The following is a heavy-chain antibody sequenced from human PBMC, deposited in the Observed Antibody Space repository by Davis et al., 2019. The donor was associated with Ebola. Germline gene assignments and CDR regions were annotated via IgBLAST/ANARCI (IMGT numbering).Heavy chain of an antibody. J-gene: IGHJ4*02. CDR2: IDTAGDP. D-gene: IGHD5-18*01. CDR3: GRGGVGYSFDY. Sequence: PGGSLRLSCAASGFTFSSYDMHWVRQVTGKGLEWVSGIDTAGDPYYPGSVKGRFTISRENAKNSFYVQMNNLRAGDTAVYYCGRGGVGYSFDYWGQGTLVTVSS. V-gene: IGHV3-13*05. CDR1: GFTFSSYD.